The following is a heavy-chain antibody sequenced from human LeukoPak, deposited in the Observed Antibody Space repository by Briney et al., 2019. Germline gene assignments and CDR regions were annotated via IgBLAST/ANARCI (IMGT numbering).Heavy chain of an antibody. Sequence: SETLSLTCTVSGGSISSGGYYWSWIRQHPGKGLEWIGYIYYSGSTYYNPSLMSRVTISVDTSKNQFSLKLSSVTAADTAVYYCARRAQSHYYMDVWGKGTTVTVSS. J-gene: IGHJ6*03. CDR2: IYYSGST. CDR1: GGSISSGGYY. V-gene: IGHV4-31*03. CDR3: ARRAQSHYYMDV.